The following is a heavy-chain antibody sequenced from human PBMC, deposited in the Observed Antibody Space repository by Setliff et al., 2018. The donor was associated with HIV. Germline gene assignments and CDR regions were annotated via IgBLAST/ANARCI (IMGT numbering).Heavy chain of an antibody. J-gene: IGHJ5*01. V-gene: IGHV5-51*01. CDR1: GYTFSIYW. D-gene: IGHD2-15*01. CDR3: AKYSPAAWFDS. CDR2: LYPDDSDT. Sequence: GESLKISCQTSGYTFSIYWIGWVRQKPGKGLEWMAILYPDDSDTRYSPSFQGQVTISADKSIGTAYLQWRSLKASDTAMYYCAKYSPAAWFDSWGQGTLVTVSS.